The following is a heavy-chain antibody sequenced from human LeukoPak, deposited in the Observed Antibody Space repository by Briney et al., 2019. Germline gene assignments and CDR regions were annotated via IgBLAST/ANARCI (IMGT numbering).Heavy chain of an antibody. CDR3: ARHLAWLGKDY. Sequence: SETLSLTCAVYGGSFSGYYWSWIRQPPGKGLEWIGEINHSGSTNYNPSLKSRVTISVDTSKNQFSLKLSSVTAADTAVYYCARHLAWLGKDYWGQGTLVTVSS. V-gene: IGHV4-34*01. CDR2: INHSGST. J-gene: IGHJ4*02. CDR1: GGSFSGYY. D-gene: IGHD5-24*01.